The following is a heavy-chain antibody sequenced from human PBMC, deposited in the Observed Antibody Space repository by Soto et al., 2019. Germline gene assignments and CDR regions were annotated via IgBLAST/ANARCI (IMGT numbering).Heavy chain of an antibody. CDR2: IIPIFGTA. CDR3: ASGGYGVWDDYYYYYGMDV. Sequence: GASVKVSCKASGGTFSSYAISWVRQAPGQGLEWMGGIIPIFGTANYAQKFQGRVTITADESTSTAYMELSSLRSEDTAVYYCASGGYGVWDDYYYYYGMDVWGQGTTVTVSS. CDR1: GGTFSSYA. D-gene: IGHD5-12*01. J-gene: IGHJ6*02. V-gene: IGHV1-69*13.